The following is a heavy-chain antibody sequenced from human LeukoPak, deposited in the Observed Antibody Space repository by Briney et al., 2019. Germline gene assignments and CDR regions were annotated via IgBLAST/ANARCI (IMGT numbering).Heavy chain of an antibody. Sequence: GVSLRLSCAASGFSLDNYGMKGVRPPPAKGLEWVSAIGVGGSATYYEDPVKGRLTISRENSKNTLYPQMSSRRAEDTAVYYCGGVGATLGEIDYWGQGTLVTVSS. V-gene: IGHV3-23*02. CDR3: GGVGATLGEIDY. CDR2: IGVGGSAT. CDR1: GFSLDNYG. J-gene: IGHJ4*02. D-gene: IGHD1-26*01.